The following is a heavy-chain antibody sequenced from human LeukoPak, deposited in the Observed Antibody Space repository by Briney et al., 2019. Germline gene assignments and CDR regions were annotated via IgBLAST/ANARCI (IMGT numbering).Heavy chain of an antibody. Sequence: GGSLRLSCAASGFTFSSYSMNWVRQAPGKGLEWVANIRQDGNERYHVDSVKGRFTIPRDNAKNSLYLQMNGLRAEDTAVYYCARYKLYDILTGYLDRAFDLWGQGTMVTVSS. J-gene: IGHJ3*01. D-gene: IGHD3-9*01. CDR1: GFTFSSYS. CDR2: IRQDGNER. CDR3: ARYKLYDILTGYLDRAFDL. V-gene: IGHV3-7*01.